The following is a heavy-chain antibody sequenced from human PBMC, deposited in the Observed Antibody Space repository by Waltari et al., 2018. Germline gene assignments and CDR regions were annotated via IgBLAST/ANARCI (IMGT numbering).Heavy chain of an antibody. J-gene: IGHJ2*01. CDR1: GGSISSYY. CDR2: IYYSGSP. V-gene: IGHV4-59*08. Sequence: QVQLQESGPGLVKPSETLSLTCTVSGGSISSYYWSWIRQPPGKGLEWIGYIYYSGSPTSNPSLKRRVTISVDTSKNQFSLRLGSVTAADTAVYYCARRRPSPSDPLYWYFDLWGRGTLVTVSS. CDR3: ARRRPSPSDPLYWYFDL.